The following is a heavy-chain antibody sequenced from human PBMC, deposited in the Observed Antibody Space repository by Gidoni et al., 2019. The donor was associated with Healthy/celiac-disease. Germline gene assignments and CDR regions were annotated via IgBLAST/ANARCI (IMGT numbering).Heavy chain of an antibody. J-gene: IGHJ6*02. CDR3: ARVTYDSSGYYYGMDV. D-gene: IGHD3-22*01. V-gene: IGHV3-33*01. Sequence: QVQLVESGGGVVQPGRSLRLSCAAAGVTCSSYVMHWVRQAPGKGLEWVAFIWYDGSNTYYADSVKGRFTISRDNSKNTLYLQMNSLRAEDTAVYYCARVTYDSSGYYYGMDVWGQGTTVTVSS. CDR2: IWYDGSNT. CDR1: GVTCSSYV.